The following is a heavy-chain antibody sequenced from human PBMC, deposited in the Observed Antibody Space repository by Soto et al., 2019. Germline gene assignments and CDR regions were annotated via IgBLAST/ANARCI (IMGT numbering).Heavy chain of an antibody. D-gene: IGHD6-19*01. V-gene: IGHV3-9*01. CDR1: GFKFEDYA. CDR3: AKGPYSSGWYWDH. J-gene: IGHJ4*02. CDR2: ISWSSNII. Sequence: PGGSLRLSCTASGFKFEDYAVHWVRQVPGKGLEWVSGISWSSNIIEYADSVRGRFTIARDNGKKTLYLQMNNLRPEDTAYYYCAKGPYSSGWYWDHWGQGTLVTVSS.